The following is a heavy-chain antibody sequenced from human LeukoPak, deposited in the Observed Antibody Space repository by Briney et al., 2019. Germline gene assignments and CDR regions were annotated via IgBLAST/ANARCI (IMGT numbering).Heavy chain of an antibody. D-gene: IGHD6-19*01. J-gene: IGHJ4*02. Sequence: GTSLRLSCAASGFTFSSYAMHWVRQAPGKGLEWVAVISYDGSSKYFADSVKGRFTISRDTSENTLYLQMNSLRAEDTAVYYCARANRPFHSSGWYKDYWGQGTLVTVSS. V-gene: IGHV3-30-3*01. CDR3: ARANRPFHSSGWYKDY. CDR2: ISYDGSSK. CDR1: GFTFSSYA.